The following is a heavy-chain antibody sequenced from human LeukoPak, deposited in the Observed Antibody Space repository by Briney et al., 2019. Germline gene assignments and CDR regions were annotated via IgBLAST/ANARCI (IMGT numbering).Heavy chain of an antibody. V-gene: IGHV3-33*01. D-gene: IGHD3-16*01. J-gene: IGHJ3*01. CDR3: VRGWGSNVYASAFDV. Sequence: GGSLRLSCAASGFTFSTYGMHWVRQAPGKGREWVTVIWHDGSHKDYADSVKGRFTISRDNSKNTLYLQMNDLRAEDTAVYFCVRGWGSNVYASAFDVWGQGTMVTVSS. CDR2: IWHDGSHK. CDR1: GFTFSTYG.